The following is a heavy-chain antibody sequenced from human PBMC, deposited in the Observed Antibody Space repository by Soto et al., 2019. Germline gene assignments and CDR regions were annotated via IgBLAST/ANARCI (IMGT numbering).Heavy chain of an antibody. V-gene: IGHV3-23*01. J-gene: IGHJ4*02. CDR3: ANPIPKTGTTFGF. CDR2: ISGSGDDT. Sequence: GXSLILSCGASGFTFSNFAMACVRQAPGEGLEWVSAISGSGDDTFYADSMKGRFTISRDNSKDTLYLQINSLRAEDTAVYYCANPIPKTGTTFGFWGQGTLVTVSS. D-gene: IGHD1-1*01. CDR1: GFTFSNFA.